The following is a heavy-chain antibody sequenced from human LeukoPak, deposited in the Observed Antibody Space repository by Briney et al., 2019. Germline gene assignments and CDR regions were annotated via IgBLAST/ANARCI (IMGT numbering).Heavy chain of an antibody. CDR3: ARVRGLGVITPYFDY. Sequence: SETLSLTCSVSGGSINSHCWGWIRRPPGKGLEWIGCVFYSGSTNYNPSLKSRVTISVDTSKNQFSLKLSSVTAADTAVYYCARVRGLGVITPYFDYWGQGILVTVSS. CDR1: GGSINSHC. D-gene: IGHD3-16*02. CDR2: VFYSGST. J-gene: IGHJ4*02. V-gene: IGHV4-59*08.